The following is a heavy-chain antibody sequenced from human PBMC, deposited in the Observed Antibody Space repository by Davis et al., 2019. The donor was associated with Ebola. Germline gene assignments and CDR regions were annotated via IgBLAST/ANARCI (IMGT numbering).Heavy chain of an antibody. Sequence: PGGSLRLSCAASGFTFSSYGMHWVRQAPGKGLEWVAVISYDGSNKYYADSVKGRFTISRDNSKNTLYLQMNSLRAEDTAVYYCAKDGAHRLPGAFDYWGQGTLVTVSS. CDR1: GFTFSSYG. CDR3: AKDGAHRLPGAFDY. CDR2: ISYDGSNK. J-gene: IGHJ4*02. V-gene: IGHV3-30*18. D-gene: IGHD5-12*01.